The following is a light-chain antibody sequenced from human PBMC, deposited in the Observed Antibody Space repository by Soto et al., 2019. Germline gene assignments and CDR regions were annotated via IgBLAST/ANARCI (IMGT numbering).Light chain of an antibody. CDR1: ESIARH. Sequence: DIQMTQSPSSLSASVGDRVTITCRASESIARHLNWYQQKPGKAPKLLIYAASSLQNGVPSRFXGGGSWTDFTLTISNLQPEDFATYYCQQSYSTLSITFGQGTRLEIK. CDR2: AAS. J-gene: IGKJ5*01. CDR3: QQSYSTLSIT. V-gene: IGKV1-39*01.